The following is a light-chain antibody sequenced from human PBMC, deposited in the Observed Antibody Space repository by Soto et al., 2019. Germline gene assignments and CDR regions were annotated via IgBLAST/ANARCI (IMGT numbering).Light chain of an antibody. CDR3: QQGSNWPPT. V-gene: IGKV3-11*01. CDR2: DAS. Sequence: EIVLTQSPAILSLSPGERTNLSCRASQSVSTYLAWYQQRPGQAPRLLIYDASKRATAIPARFGGSGSGTDFTLTISSLEPEDFAIYFCQQGSNWPPTFGQGTKVEIK. J-gene: IGKJ1*01. CDR1: QSVSTY.